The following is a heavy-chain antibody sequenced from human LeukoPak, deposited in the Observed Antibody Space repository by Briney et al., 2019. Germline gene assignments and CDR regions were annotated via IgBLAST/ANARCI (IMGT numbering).Heavy chain of an antibody. J-gene: IGHJ3*02. CDR1: GFTFSNYW. V-gene: IGHV3-7*01. CDR2: IKQDGSER. CDR3: ARVIDAFDI. Sequence: PGGSLRLSCAASGFTFSNYWMSWVRQAPGKGLEWVTNIKQDGSERNYVDSVKGRFTISRDNAKNSLYLQMNSLRAEDTAVYYCARVIDAFDIWGQGTMITVSS.